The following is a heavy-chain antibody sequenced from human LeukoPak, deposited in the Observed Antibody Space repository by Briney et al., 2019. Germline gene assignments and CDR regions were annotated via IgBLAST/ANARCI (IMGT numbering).Heavy chain of an antibody. D-gene: IGHD3-22*01. CDR1: GFTFSSYG. J-gene: IGHJ4*02. CDR3: AKGSQNYYDSSGYWPPFDY. V-gene: IGHV3-30*18. Sequence: GSLRLSCAASGFTFSSYGMHWVRQAPGKGLEWVAVISYDGSNKYHADSVKGRFTVSRDYSKNTLYLQMNSLRAEDTAVYYCAKGSQNYYDSSGYWPPFDYWGQGTLVTVSS. CDR2: ISYDGSNK.